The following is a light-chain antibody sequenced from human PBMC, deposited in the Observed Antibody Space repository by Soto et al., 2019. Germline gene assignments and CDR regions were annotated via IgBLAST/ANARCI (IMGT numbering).Light chain of an antibody. Sequence: QSVLTQPPSASGTPGQRVTISCSGSSSNLGVNSVSWYQQIPGTAPKLLIYSNNQRPSGVPDRISGSKSGTSASLAISGLQSEDEADYYCEAWDDSRNGVVFGGGTKLTVL. CDR2: SNN. CDR3: EAWDDSRNGVV. V-gene: IGLV1-44*01. CDR1: SSNLGVNS. J-gene: IGLJ2*01.